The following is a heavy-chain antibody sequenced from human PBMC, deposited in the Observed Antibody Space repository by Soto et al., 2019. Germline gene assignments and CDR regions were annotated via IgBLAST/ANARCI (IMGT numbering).Heavy chain of an antibody. CDR3: ARDPYGGYIFDS. Sequence: QVQLVESGGGVVQPGTSLRLSCAASGFTFRNYAMHWVRQSPAKGLEWLAVISFDGANIFYADAAKGRFTISRDNSKETLYLHLDSLRPEDTGVYFCARDPYGGYIFDSWGQGTQVTLSS. J-gene: IGHJ4*02. V-gene: IGHV3-30-3*01. CDR1: GFTFRNYA. D-gene: IGHD5-12*01. CDR2: ISFDGANI.